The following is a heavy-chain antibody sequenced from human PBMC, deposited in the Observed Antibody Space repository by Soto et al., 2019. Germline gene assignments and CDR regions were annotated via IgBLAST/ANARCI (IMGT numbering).Heavy chain of an antibody. Sequence: GGSLRLSCAASGFTFSTYAMSWVRQAPGKGLEWVSAVTTSSDSIYYADSVKGRFTLSRDNAKNSLFLQMDSLRAEDTAVYYCARSTRGFSYGKIDSWGQGTLVTVSS. CDR2: VTTSSDSI. CDR3: ARSTRGFSYGKIDS. V-gene: IGHV3-21*01. J-gene: IGHJ4*02. D-gene: IGHD5-18*01. CDR1: GFTFSTYA.